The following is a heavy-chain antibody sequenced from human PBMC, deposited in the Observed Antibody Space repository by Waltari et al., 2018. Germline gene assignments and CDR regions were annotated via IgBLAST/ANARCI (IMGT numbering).Heavy chain of an antibody. J-gene: IGHJ3*02. CDR2: VDPEDGET. Sequence: EVQLVQSGAEVKKPGATVKISCKVSGYTFTDYYMHWVQQAPGKGLEWMGLVDPEDGETIYAEKFQGRVTITADTSTDTAYMELSSLRSEDTAVYYCAREPDYDFWSGYYDAFDIWGQGTMVTVSS. CDR3: AREPDYDFWSGYYDAFDI. CDR1: GYTFTDYY. V-gene: IGHV1-69-2*01. D-gene: IGHD3-3*01.